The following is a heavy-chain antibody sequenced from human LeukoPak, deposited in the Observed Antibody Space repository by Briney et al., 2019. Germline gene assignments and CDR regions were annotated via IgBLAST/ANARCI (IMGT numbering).Heavy chain of an antibody. J-gene: IGHJ4*02. Sequence: SETLSLTCTVSGGSMSTYAWSWIRQPPGKGLEYIGYIYHSGSTNYSPSLKSRVTISVDTSKKQFSLKLSSVTAADTAVYYCARDLLSGAASFDYWGQGTLVTVSS. CDR2: IYHSGST. CDR3: ARDLLSGAASFDY. CDR1: GGSMSTYA. D-gene: IGHD1-26*01. V-gene: IGHV4-59*01.